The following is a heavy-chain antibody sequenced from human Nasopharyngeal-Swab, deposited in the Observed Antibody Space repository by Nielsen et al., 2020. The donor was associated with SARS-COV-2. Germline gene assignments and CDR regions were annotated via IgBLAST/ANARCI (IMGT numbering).Heavy chain of an antibody. CDR2: ISWNSGSI. D-gene: IGHD6-19*01. J-gene: IGHJ3*02. CDR1: GFTFDDYA. Sequence: SLKISCAASGFTFDDYAMHWVRQAPGKGLEWVSGISWNSGSIGYADSVKGRFTISRDNAKSSLYLQMNSLRAEDTALYYCANGEYSSGWYPGAIWGQGTMVTVSS. V-gene: IGHV3-9*01. CDR3: ANGEYSSGWYPGAI.